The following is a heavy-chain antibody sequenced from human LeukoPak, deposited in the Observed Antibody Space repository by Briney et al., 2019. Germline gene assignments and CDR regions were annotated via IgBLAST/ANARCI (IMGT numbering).Heavy chain of an antibody. CDR3: AKYGDYDQQFSY. J-gene: IGHJ4*02. Sequence: QPGRSLRLSCAASGFTFDDYAMYWVRQAPGKGLEWVSGISWNSGSIGYADSVKGRFTISRDNSKNTLYLQMNSLRAEDTAVYYCAKYGDYDQQFSYWGQGTLVTVSS. V-gene: IGHV3-9*01. CDR2: ISWNSGSI. D-gene: IGHD4-17*01. CDR1: GFTFDDYA.